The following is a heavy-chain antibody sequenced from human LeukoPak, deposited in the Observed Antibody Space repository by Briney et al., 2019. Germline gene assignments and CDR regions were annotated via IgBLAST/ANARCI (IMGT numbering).Heavy chain of an antibody. J-gene: IGHJ4*02. D-gene: IGHD3-22*01. CDR2: ISGSGGST. CDR3: AKAVAPYYYDSSGRLFDY. Sequence: GGSLRLSCAASGFTFSSYAMGWVRQAPGKGLEWVSAISGSGGSTYYADSVKGRFTISRDNSKNTLYLQMNSLRAEDTAVYYCAKAVAPYYYDSSGRLFDYWGQGTLVTVSS. CDR1: GFTFSSYA. V-gene: IGHV3-23*01.